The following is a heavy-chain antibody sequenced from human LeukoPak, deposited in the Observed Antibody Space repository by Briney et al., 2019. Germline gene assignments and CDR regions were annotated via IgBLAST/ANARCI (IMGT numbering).Heavy chain of an antibody. CDR2: INPNSGGT. V-gene: IGHV1-2*02. J-gene: IGHJ4*02. Sequence: ASVKVSCKASGYTFTGYYMHWVRQAPGQGLEWMGWINPNSGGTNYAQKFQGRVTMTRDTSISTAYMELSRLRSDDTAVYYCARDGAMVRGVIIGLFSPPPRTYFDYWGQGTLVTVSS. CDR3: ARDGAMVRGVIIGLFSPPPRTYFDY. CDR1: GYTFTGYY. D-gene: IGHD3-10*01.